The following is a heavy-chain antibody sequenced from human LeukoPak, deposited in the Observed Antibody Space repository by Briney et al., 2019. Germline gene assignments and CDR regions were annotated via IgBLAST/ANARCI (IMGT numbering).Heavy chain of an antibody. V-gene: IGHV3-21*01. CDR3: ARNRDSSGYYLGPFDY. J-gene: IGHJ4*02. D-gene: IGHD3-22*01. CDR1: GFTFSSYS. CDR2: ISSSSSYI. Sequence: GGPLRLSCAASGFTFSSYSMNWVRQAPGKGLEWVSSISSSSSYIYYADSVKGRFTISRDNAKNSLYLQMNSLRAEDTAVYYCARNRDSSGYYLGPFDYWGQGTLVTVSS.